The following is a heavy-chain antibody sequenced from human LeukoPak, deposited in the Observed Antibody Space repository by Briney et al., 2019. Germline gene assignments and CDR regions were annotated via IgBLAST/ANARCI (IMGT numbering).Heavy chain of an antibody. CDR2: IYHSGST. CDR1: GGSISSSNW. Sequence: SGTLSLTCAVSGGSISSSNWWSWVRQPPGKGLEWIGEIYHSGSTNYNPSLKSRVTISVDKSKNQFSLKLSSVTAADTAVYYCARGHGDGYNYRGYYFDSWGQGTLVTVSS. V-gene: IGHV4-4*02. D-gene: IGHD5-24*01. J-gene: IGHJ4*02. CDR3: ARGHGDGYNYRGYYFDS.